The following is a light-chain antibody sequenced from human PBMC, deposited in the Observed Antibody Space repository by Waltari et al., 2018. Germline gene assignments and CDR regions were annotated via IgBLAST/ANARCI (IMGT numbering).Light chain of an antibody. J-gene: IGLJ2*01. CDR2: EGS. Sequence: QSALTQPASVSGSPGQSITISCTGTSSDVGSYNLVSWYQQHPGKAPKHMIYEGSKRPSGVSNRFSGSKSGNTASLTIFGLQAEDEADYYCCSYGGFSNMLFGGGTKVTVL. CDR3: CSYGGFSNML. CDR1: SSDVGSYNL. V-gene: IGLV2-23*01.